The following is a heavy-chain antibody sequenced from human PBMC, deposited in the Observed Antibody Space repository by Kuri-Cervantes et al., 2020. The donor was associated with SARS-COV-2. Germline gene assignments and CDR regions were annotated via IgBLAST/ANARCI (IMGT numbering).Heavy chain of an antibody. CDR1: GYTFTSYG. D-gene: IGHD2-2*01. CDR2: MNPNSGNT. CDR3: ARGDVRHQMPIYYYYMDV. Sequence: ASVKVSCKASGYTFTSYGINWVRQATGQGLEWMGWMNPNSGNTGYAQKFQGRVTITRNTSISIAYMELSSLRSEDTAVYYCARGDVRHQMPIYYYYMDVWGKGTTVTVSS. J-gene: IGHJ6*03. V-gene: IGHV1-8*03.